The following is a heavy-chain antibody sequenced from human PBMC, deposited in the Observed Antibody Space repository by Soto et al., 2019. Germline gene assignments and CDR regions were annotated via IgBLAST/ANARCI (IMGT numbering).Heavy chain of an antibody. V-gene: IGHV3-74*01. D-gene: IGHD2-15*01. CDR3: VRTILVVAAATREDY. J-gene: IGHJ4*02. CDR1: GFTFSSYW. CDR2: INSDGSST. Sequence: GGSLRLSCAASGFTFSSYWMHWVRQAPGKGLVWVSRINSDGSSTSYADSVKGRFTISRDNAKNTLYLQMNSLRAEDTAVYYCVRTILVVAAATREDYWGQGTLVTVSS.